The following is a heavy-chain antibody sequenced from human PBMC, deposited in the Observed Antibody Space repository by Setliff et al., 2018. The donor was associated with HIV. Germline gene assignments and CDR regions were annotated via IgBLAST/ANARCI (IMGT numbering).Heavy chain of an antibody. V-gene: IGHV3-49*04. J-gene: IGHJ3*02. Sequence: PGGSLRLSCAARRFTLRSYGMTWVRQSPGKGLEWTAYISADSRTIFYAESVKDRFTVSRDDSKSIAYLQINSLKTEDTDVYYCTRDKGYAFDIWGQGTMVTVSS. CDR1: RFTLRSYG. CDR2: ISADSRTI. CDR3: TRDKGYAFDI. D-gene: IGHD5-18*01.